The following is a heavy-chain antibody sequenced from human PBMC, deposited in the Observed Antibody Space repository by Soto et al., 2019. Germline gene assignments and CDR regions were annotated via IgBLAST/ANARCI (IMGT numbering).Heavy chain of an antibody. J-gene: IGHJ5*01. CDR1: GGSISSYY. CDR2: IYYSGST. V-gene: IGHV4-59*01. D-gene: IGHD6-19*01. Sequence: PSETLSLTCTVSGGSISSYYWSWIRQPPGKGLEWIGYIYYSGSTNYNPSLKSRVTISVDTSKNQFSLKLSSVTAADTAVYYCARASVAVAGTWFDYWGQGTLVNVSS. CDR3: ARASVAVAGTWFDY.